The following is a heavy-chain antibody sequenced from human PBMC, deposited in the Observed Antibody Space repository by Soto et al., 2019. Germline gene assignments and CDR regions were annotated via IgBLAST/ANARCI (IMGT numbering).Heavy chain of an antibody. Sequence: PGVSLRLSCAASGFTFSSYGMHWVRQAPGKGLEWVAVISYDGSNKYYADSVKGRFTISSENAKNTLYLQLNSLRAEDTAVYYCPKDLIASSSRLGSYSYCGMALWGQGTTVTVSS. V-gene: IGHV3-30*18. CDR2: ISYDGSNK. J-gene: IGHJ6*02. CDR3: PKDLIASSSRLGSYSYCGMAL. CDR1: GFTFSSYG. D-gene: IGHD6-13*01.